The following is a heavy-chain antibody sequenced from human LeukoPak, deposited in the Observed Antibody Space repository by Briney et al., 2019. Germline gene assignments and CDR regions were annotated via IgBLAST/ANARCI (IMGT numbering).Heavy chain of an antibody. CDR1: GFTVSSNY. J-gene: IGHJ3*02. Sequence: PGGSLRLSCAASGFTVSSNYMSWVRQAPGKGLEWVSVIYSGGSTYYADSVKGRFTISRDNSKNTLYLQMNSLRAEGTAVYYCARENSQYAFDIWGQGTMVTVSS. V-gene: IGHV3-66*02. D-gene: IGHD2/OR15-2a*01. CDR2: IYSGGST. CDR3: ARENSQYAFDI.